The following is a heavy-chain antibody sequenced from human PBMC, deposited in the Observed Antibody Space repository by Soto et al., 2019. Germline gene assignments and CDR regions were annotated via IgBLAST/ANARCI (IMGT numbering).Heavy chain of an antibody. D-gene: IGHD2-15*01. CDR3: ARAGAAPYYYYDMDV. J-gene: IGHJ6*02. Sequence: QVQLVQSGAEVRKPGASVKVSCKASGYTFSTSGMSWLRQAPGQGLEWMGWISTYNGDTNDAPKFQDRVTMTSDTSXXTVYMELRSLRSDDTAVYYCARAGAAPYYYYDMDVWGQGTRVTVSS. CDR2: ISTYNGDT. V-gene: IGHV1-18*01. CDR1: GYTFSTSG.